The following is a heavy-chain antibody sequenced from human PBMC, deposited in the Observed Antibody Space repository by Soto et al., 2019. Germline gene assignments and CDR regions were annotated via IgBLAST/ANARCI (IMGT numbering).Heavy chain of an antibody. J-gene: IGHJ2*01. D-gene: IGHD6-13*01. CDR2: ISSSGSTI. CDR1: GFAFSDYY. V-gene: IGHV3-11*01. CDR3: ARVIRAAAGTFSWYFDL. Sequence: PGGSLRLSCAVSGFAFSDYYMSWIRQAPGKGLEWVSYISSSGSTIYYADSVKGRFTISRDNAKNSLYLQMNSLRAEDTAVYYCARVIRAAAGTFSWYFDLWGRGTLVTVSS.